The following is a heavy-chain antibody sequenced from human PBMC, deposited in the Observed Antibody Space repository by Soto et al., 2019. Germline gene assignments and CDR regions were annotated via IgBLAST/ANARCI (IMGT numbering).Heavy chain of an antibody. J-gene: IGHJ3*02. CDR3: ARDLSISDIVVVPAAMPAFDR. D-gene: IGHD2-2*01. CDR1: GFTFSSYG. V-gene: IGHV3-33*01. CDR2: IWYDGSNK. Sequence: PGGSLRLSCAASGFTFSSYGMHWVRQAPGKGLEWVAVIWYDGSNKYYADSVKGRFTISRDNSKNTLYLQMNSLRAEDTAVYYCARDLSISDIVVVPAAMPAFDRWGQGTMVTGSS.